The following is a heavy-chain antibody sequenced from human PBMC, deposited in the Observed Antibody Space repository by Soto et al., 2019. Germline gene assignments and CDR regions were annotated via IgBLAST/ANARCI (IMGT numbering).Heavy chain of an antibody. D-gene: IGHD2-2*02. V-gene: IGHV1-2*04. CDR3: ARDLYCSSTSCYTGWFDP. Sequence: ASVKVSCKASGYTFTGYYMHWVRQAPGQGLEWMGWINPNSGGTNYAQKFQGWVTMTRDTSISTAYMELSRLRSDDTAVYYCARDLYCSSTSCYTGWFDPWGQGTLVTVS. CDR2: INPNSGGT. J-gene: IGHJ5*02. CDR1: GYTFTGYY.